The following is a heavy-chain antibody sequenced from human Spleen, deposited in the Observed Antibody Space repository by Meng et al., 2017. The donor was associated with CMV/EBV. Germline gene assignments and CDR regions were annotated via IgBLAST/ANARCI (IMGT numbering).Heavy chain of an antibody. V-gene: IGHV1-69*04. D-gene: IGHD3-10*01. Sequence: SVKVSCKASGYSFSDYYVLWVRQAPGQGLEWMGRIIPILGIANYAQKFQGRVTITADKSTSTAYMELSSLRSEDTAVYYCARVQPSLGDGMDVWGQGTTVTVSS. CDR3: ARVQPSLGDGMDV. J-gene: IGHJ6*02. CDR1: GYSFSDYY. CDR2: IIPILGIA.